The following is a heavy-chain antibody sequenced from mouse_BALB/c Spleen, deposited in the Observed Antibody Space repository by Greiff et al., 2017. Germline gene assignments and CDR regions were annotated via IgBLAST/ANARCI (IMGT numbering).Heavy chain of an antibody. CDR3: ARVGPLAY. J-gene: IGHJ3*01. Sequence: QVQLKQPGAELVKPGASVKLSCKASGYTFTSYWMHWVKQGPGQGLEWIGEIDPSDSYTNYNQKFKGKATLTVDKSSSTAYMQLSSLTSEDSAVYYCARVGPLAYWGQGTLVTVSA. D-gene: IGHD4-1*01. V-gene: IGHV1-69*02. CDR1: GYTFTSYW. CDR2: IDPSDSYT.